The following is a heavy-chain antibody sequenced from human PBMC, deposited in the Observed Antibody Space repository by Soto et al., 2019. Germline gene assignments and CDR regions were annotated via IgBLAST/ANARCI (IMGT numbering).Heavy chain of an antibody. CDR1: GGSISSSSYY. Sequence: SETLSLTCTVSGGSISSSSYYWGWIREPPGKGLEWIGSIYYSGSTYYNPSLKSRVTISGDTSKNQFSLKLSSVAAADTAVYYCARGPPYYDILPGYSYYRMDVWGQGTTVT. V-gene: IGHV4-39*01. J-gene: IGHJ6*02. D-gene: IGHD3-9*01. CDR2: IYYSGST. CDR3: ARGPPYYDILPGYSYYRMDV.